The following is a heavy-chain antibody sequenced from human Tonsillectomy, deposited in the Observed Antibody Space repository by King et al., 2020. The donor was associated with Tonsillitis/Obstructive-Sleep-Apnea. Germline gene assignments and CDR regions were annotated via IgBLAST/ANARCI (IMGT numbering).Heavy chain of an antibody. CDR3: VKDVYCSGGTCYTTY. V-gene: IGHV3-66*01. D-gene: IGHD2-15*01. J-gene: IGHJ4*02. CDR2: FFGVGST. CDR1: GFTVSSSY. Sequence: VQLVESGGGLVQPGGSLRLSCTISGFTVSSSYMSWVRQAPGKGLEWVSVFFGVGSTYYADSVQGRFSMSTDNSKNTLFLQMNSLRAEDTALYYLVKDVYCSGGTCYTTYWGQGTLVTVSS.